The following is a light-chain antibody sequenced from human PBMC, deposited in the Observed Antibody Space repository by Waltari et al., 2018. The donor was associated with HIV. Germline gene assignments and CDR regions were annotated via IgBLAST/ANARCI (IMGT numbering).Light chain of an antibody. V-gene: IGLV2-14*03. Sequence: QSALTQPASVSGSPGQSTTISCSGTSSDVGGYNFVSWYQQHPGKAPKLMIYDVSNRPSGVSNRFSGSKSGNTASLTISGLQAEDEADYYCSSYTSSNTLPYVFGTGTKVTVL. CDR2: DVS. CDR3: SSYTSSNTLPYV. CDR1: SSDVGGYNF. J-gene: IGLJ1*01.